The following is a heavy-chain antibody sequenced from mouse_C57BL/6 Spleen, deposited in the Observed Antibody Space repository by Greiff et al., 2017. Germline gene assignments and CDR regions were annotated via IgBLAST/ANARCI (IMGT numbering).Heavy chain of an antibody. J-gene: IGHJ2*01. Sequence: EVKLQQSGPGLVKPSQSLSITCSVTGYSITSGYYWNWIRQFPGNKLEWMGYISYDGSNNYNPSLKNRIAITRDTSYNQFYLKLNSVTTEDTATYYCAGETYTLYFDYWGQGTTLTVSS. V-gene: IGHV3-6*01. CDR3: AGETYTLYFDY. D-gene: IGHD2-12*01. CDR2: ISYDGSN. CDR1: GYSITSGYY.